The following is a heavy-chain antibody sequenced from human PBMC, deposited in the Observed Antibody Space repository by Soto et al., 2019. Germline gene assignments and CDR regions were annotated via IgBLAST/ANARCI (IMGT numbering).Heavy chain of an antibody. Sequence: GASVKVSCKASGYTFTSYAMHWVRQAPGQRLEWMGWINAGNGNTKYSQKFQGRVTITRDTSASTAYMELSSLRSEDTAVYYYAREGRITIFGVVNDAFDIWGQGTMVTVSS. CDR2: INAGNGNT. CDR1: GYTFTSYA. J-gene: IGHJ3*02. CDR3: AREGRITIFGVVNDAFDI. V-gene: IGHV1-3*01. D-gene: IGHD3-3*01.